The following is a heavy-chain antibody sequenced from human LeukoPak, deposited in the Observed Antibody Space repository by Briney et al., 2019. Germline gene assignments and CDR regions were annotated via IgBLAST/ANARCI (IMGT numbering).Heavy chain of an antibody. CDR3: ARVIGWDEPFDI. Sequence: GGSLRLSCVVSGFTFDDYGMTWVRQAPGRGLVWVSRINTDGSSTNYADSVKGRFTVSRDNAKNTLYLQMNSLRAEDTAVYYCARVIGWDEPFDIWGQGTMVTVSS. CDR1: GFTFDDYG. J-gene: IGHJ3*02. CDR2: INTDGSST. V-gene: IGHV3-74*01. D-gene: IGHD1-26*01.